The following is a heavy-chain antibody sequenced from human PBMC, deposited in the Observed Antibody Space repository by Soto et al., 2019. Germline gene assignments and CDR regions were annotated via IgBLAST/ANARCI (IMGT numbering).Heavy chain of an antibody. V-gene: IGHV3-21*01. CDR3: ARDPVSSSGGDY. CDR1: GFTFSSYS. D-gene: IGHD6-6*01. J-gene: IGHJ4*02. CDR2: ISSSSSYI. Sequence: GGSLRLSCAASGFTFSSYSMNWVRQAPGKGLEWVSSISSSSSYIYYADSVKGRFTISRDNAKNSLYLQMNSLRAEDTAVYYCARDPVSSSGGDYWGQGTLVTVSS.